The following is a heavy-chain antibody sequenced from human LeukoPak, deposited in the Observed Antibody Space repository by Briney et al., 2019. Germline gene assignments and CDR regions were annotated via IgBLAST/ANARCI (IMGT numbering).Heavy chain of an antibody. Sequence: SGGSLRLSCAASGFTFSSYEMNWVRQAPGKGLEWVSYISSSGSTIYYAGSVKGRFTISRDNAKNSLYLQMNSLRAEDTAVYYCARDSVTAMVKIYFDYWGQGTLVTVSS. D-gene: IGHD5-18*01. J-gene: IGHJ4*02. CDR2: ISSSGSTI. CDR1: GFTFSSYE. V-gene: IGHV3-48*03. CDR3: ARDSVTAMVKIYFDY.